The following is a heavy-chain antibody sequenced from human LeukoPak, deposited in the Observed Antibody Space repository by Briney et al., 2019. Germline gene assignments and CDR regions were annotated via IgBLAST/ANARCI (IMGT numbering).Heavy chain of an antibody. CDR2: INSDGSST. D-gene: IGHD6-19*01. CDR1: GFTFSSYW. Sequence: GGSLRLSCAASGFTFSSYWMHWVRQAPGKGLVWVSRINSDGSSTRYADSVKGRFTISRDNAKNSLYLQMNSLRAEDTAVYYCARRLASGWYGMDVWGQGTTVTVSS. V-gene: IGHV3-74*01. J-gene: IGHJ6*02. CDR3: ARRLASGWYGMDV.